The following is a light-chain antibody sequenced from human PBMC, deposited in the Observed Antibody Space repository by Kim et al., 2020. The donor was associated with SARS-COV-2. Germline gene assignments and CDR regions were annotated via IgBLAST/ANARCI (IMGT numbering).Light chain of an antibody. J-gene: IGKJ2*01. CDR2: QAS. V-gene: IGKV1-5*03. CDR3: QQYIRFPYT. CDR1: QSLDTL. Sequence: AAVGNRVPSSCRASQSLDTLLAWYQQKPGKAPKLLIYQASSLQVGVPSRFSGSGSGAEFTLTISSLQPEDFATYYCQQYIRFPYTFGQGTKLEI.